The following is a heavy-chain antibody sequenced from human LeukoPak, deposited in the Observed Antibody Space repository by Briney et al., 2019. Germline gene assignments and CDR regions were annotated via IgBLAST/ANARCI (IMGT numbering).Heavy chain of an antibody. CDR3: ARDWYYYYYMDV. V-gene: IGHV3-53*05. Sequence: PGGSLRLSCAASGFTVSSNYMSWVRQAPGKGLEWVSVIYSGGSTYYADSVKGRFTISRDNSKNTLYLQMNSLRAEDTAVYYCARDWYYYYYMDVWGKGTTVTVSS. CDR2: IYSGGST. J-gene: IGHJ6*03. CDR1: GFTVSSNY.